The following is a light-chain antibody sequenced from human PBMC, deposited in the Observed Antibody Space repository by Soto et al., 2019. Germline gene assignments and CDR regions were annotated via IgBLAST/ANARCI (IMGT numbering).Light chain of an antibody. CDR3: ISNTSSRTHV. Sequence: QSALTQPASVSGSPGQSITISCTGTRSDVGGYNYVSWYQQHPGKSPKLMIYEVSNRPSGVSNRFSGFKSGNTASLTIGGLQAEVEADYFCISNTSSRTHVFGTGTKLPV. CDR2: EVS. J-gene: IGLJ1*01. V-gene: IGLV2-14*01. CDR1: RSDVGGYNY.